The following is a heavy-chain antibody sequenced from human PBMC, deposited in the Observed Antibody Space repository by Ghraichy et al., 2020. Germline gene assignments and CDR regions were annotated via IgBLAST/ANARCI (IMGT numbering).Heavy chain of an antibody. Sequence: GVLNISCAVSGVTVSSKFMSWVRQAPGKGLEWVSVIYTGGSTHYADSVKGRFTISRDNSKNMLYLQMESLRAEDTAVYYCGRGSAVATAPEYWGQGTLVTVSS. V-gene: IGHV3-66*01. CDR3: GRGSAVATAPEY. D-gene: IGHD5-12*01. CDR2: IYTGGST. CDR1: GVTVSSKF. J-gene: IGHJ4*02.